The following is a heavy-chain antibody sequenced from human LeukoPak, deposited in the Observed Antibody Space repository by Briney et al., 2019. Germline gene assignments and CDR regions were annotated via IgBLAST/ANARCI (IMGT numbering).Heavy chain of an antibody. CDR2: IYTRDGGT. Sequence: GASVKISCKASGYIFTSYYMQWVRQAPGHGLEWVGVIYTRDGGTVYAQSLQGRVTVTRDLSTSTVYMELSNLRSEDTAVYYCARDLEYTTSGERLDDWGQGILVTVSS. V-gene: IGHV1-46*01. CDR3: ARDLEYTTSGERLDD. J-gene: IGHJ4*02. CDR1: GYIFTSYY. D-gene: IGHD3-10*01.